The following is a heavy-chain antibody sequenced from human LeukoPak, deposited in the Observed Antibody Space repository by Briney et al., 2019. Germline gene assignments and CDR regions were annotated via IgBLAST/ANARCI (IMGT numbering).Heavy chain of an antibody. CDR3: ARGAFYDSSGPYGMDV. Sequence: GGSLRLSCAASGFTFSSYWMHWVRQAPGKGLVWVSRINSDGSTTSYADSVKGRFTISKDNAKNTLYLQMNSLRAEDTAVYYCARGAFYDSSGPYGMDVWGQGTTVTVSS. J-gene: IGHJ6*02. D-gene: IGHD3-22*01. V-gene: IGHV3-74*01. CDR1: GFTFSSYW. CDR2: INSDGSTT.